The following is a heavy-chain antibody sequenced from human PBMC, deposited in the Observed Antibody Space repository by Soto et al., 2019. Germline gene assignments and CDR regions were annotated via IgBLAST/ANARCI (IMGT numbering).Heavy chain of an antibody. Sequence: KPSETLSLTCAVSGDSISSSNWWSWVRQPPGKGLEWIGQIFHNGNTNYNPSLKSRVTISLDMSKNQFSLNLISVTAADTAVFYCAREWFEGVVFDYWGQGTLVTVS. CDR2: IFHNGNT. J-gene: IGHJ4*02. CDR1: GDSISSSNW. V-gene: IGHV4-4*02. D-gene: IGHD3-10*01. CDR3: AREWFEGVVFDY.